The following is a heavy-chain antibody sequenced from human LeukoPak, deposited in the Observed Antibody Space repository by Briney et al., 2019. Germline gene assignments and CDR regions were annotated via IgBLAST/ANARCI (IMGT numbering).Heavy chain of an antibody. Sequence: PSETLSLTCTVSGGSISSYYWNWIRQPPGKGLEWIGNIYYSGSTNYNPSLKSRATISVDTSKNRFSLKLSSVTAADTAVYYCARVPSSGWRTNWFDPWGQGTLVTVSS. V-gene: IGHV4-59*12. CDR1: GGSISSYY. CDR3: ARVPSSGWRTNWFDP. J-gene: IGHJ5*02. CDR2: IYYSGST. D-gene: IGHD6-19*01.